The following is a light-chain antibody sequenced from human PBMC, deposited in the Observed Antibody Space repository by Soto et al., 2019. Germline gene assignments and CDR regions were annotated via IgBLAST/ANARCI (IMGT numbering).Light chain of an antibody. J-gene: IGKJ4*01. CDR2: HAS. V-gene: IGKV1-5*01. CDR3: QEYVYYST. Sequence: DIQMTQSPSTLSASVGDRVTITCRASQSINSWLSWYQQSPRKAPKLLIYHASTLESGVPSRFSGSGSGTEFTLTISSLQPDDFATYYCQEYVYYSTFGGGTKVEIK. CDR1: QSINSW.